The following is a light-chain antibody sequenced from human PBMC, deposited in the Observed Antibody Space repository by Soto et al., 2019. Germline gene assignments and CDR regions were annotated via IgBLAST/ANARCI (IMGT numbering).Light chain of an antibody. CDR2: AAS. CDR1: QSISSW. Sequence: DIQMTQSPSTLSASVGDRVTITCRASQSISSWLAWYQHKPGKAPKLLIYAASSLQIGVPSRFSGSGSGTEFTLTISSLQPNDFATYYCQQYNSYSLTFGQGTKVDIK. J-gene: IGKJ1*01. V-gene: IGKV1-5*01. CDR3: QQYNSYSLT.